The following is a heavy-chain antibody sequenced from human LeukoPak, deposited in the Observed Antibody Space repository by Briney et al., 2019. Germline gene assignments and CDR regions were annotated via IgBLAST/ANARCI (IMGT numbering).Heavy chain of an antibody. CDR3: LRDGHGVGFLTGYSYFGMDV. V-gene: IGHV3-21*01. Sequence: GGSLRLSCAASGFSLNSYSMNWVRQAPGKGLEWGSSITISRNFIFYADLVKGRFTISRDNAKSSLFLQLNSLRAGDTAVYFCLRDGHGVGFLTGYSYFGMDVWGQGTTVTVSS. CDR2: ITISRNFI. CDR1: GFSLNSYS. D-gene: IGHD3-9*01. J-gene: IGHJ6*02.